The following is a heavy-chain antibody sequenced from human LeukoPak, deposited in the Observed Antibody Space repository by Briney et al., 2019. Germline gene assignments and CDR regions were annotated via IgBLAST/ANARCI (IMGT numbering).Heavy chain of an antibody. D-gene: IGHD1-26*01. Sequence: ASVKVSCKASGGTFSSYAISWVRQAPGQGLEWMGRIIPILGIANYAQKFQGRVTITADKSTSTAYMELSSLRSEDTAAYYCARGGDGGSYWELDYWGQGTLVTVSS. CDR2: IIPILGIA. CDR1: GGTFSSYA. CDR3: ARGGDGGSYWELDY. V-gene: IGHV1-69*04. J-gene: IGHJ4*02.